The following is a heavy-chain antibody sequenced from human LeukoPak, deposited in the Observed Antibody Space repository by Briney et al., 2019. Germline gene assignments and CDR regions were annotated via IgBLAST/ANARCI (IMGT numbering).Heavy chain of an antibody. D-gene: IGHD2-21*02. Sequence: GGSLRLSCAASGFTFSSYGLHWVRQPPGRGLEWVALTSYDGTYKYYADSEKGRFTVSRDNSKSTLYLQMNSLRPEDTAVYYCAKPGGALCGGDCYSYYFDSWGQGAPVTVSS. CDR3: AKPGGALCGGDCYSYYFDS. V-gene: IGHV3-30*18. CDR2: TSYDGTYK. CDR1: GFTFSSYG. J-gene: IGHJ4*02.